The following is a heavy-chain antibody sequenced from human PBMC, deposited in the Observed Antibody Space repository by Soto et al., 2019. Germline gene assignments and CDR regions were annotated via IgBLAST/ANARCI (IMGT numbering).Heavy chain of an antibody. CDR3: ARDQEFLGWFSPGKNNNWFDP. Sequence: ASVKVSCKASGYTFTSYGISWVRQAPGQGLEWMGWISAYNGNTNYAQKLQGRVTMTTDTSTSTAYMELRSLRSDDTAVYYCARDQEFLGWFSPGKNNNWFDPWGQGTLVTVSS. CDR2: ISAYNGNT. D-gene: IGHD3-3*01. J-gene: IGHJ5*02. CDR1: GYTFTSYG. V-gene: IGHV1-18*01.